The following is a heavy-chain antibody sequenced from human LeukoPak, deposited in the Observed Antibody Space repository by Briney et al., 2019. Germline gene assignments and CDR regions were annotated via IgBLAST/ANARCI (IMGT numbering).Heavy chain of an antibody. D-gene: IGHD2-21*01. J-gene: IGHJ4*02. Sequence: GGSLRLSCAGSWLTFSSYAMSWVRQAPGKGLEWVSAISGSGGSTYYADSVKGRFTISRDNSKNTLYLQMNSLRAEDTAVYYCAKFLPTHIVVANYYFDYWGQGTLVTVSS. CDR3: AKFLPTHIVVANYYFDY. V-gene: IGHV3-23*01. CDR1: WLTFSSYA. CDR2: ISGSGGST.